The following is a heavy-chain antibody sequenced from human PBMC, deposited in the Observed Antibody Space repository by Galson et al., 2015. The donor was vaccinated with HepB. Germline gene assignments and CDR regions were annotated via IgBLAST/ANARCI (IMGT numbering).Heavy chain of an antibody. CDR1: GFTFTSSA. V-gene: IGHV1-58*01. Sequence: SVKVSCKASGFTFTSSAVQWVRQARGQRLEWIGWIVVGSGNTNYAQKFQERVTITRDMSTSTAYMELSSLRSEDTAVYYCAADGPGYYDILTGYYQHYYYYGMDVWGQETTVTVSS. J-gene: IGHJ6*02. CDR3: AADGPGYYDILTGYYQHYYYYGMDV. D-gene: IGHD3-9*01. CDR2: IVVGSGNT.